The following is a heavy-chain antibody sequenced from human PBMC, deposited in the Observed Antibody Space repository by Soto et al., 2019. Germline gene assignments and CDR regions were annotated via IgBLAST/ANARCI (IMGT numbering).Heavy chain of an antibody. J-gene: IGHJ4*02. D-gene: IGHD2-2*02. CDR1: TLNFNVYW. V-gene: IGHV3-74*01. CDR2: IKSDGVFI. CDR3: VASLSGDPYPFDY. Sequence: GSLRLSCAASTLNFNVYWIHWVRQAPGKGLVWVSRIKSDGVFINVADSLKGRFTVFRDSASHTLHPQMNSLRVEDTAVYFCVASLSGDPYPFDYWGQGILVTVSS.